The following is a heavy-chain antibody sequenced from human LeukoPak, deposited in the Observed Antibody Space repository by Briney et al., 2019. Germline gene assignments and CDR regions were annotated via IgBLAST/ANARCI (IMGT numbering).Heavy chain of an antibody. CDR3: ARPTYYCDSSGYRENYAFDI. CDR1: GFTFSSYA. D-gene: IGHD3-22*01. CDR2: ISYDGSNK. V-gene: IGHV3-30-3*01. Sequence: GRSLRLSCAASGFTFSSYAMHWVRQAPGKGLEWVAVISYDGSNKYYADSVKGRFTISRDNSKNTLYLQMNSLRAEDTAVYYCARPTYYCDSSGYRENYAFDIWGQGTMVTVSS. J-gene: IGHJ3*02.